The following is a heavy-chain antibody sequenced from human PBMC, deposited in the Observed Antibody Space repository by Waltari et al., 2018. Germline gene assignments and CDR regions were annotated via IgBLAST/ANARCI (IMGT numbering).Heavy chain of an antibody. D-gene: IGHD6-19*01. J-gene: IGHJ4*02. V-gene: IGHV1-3*01. CDR2: INAVNGDT. CDR3: ARTKAVGGFLFFDY. CDR1: GYTFTTYA. Sequence: QVQLVQSGAEVKKPGASVMISCMGSGYTFTTYAITWVRQAPGQRLEWMGWINAVNGDTRYSQQFQGRVTLTRDTSASTVYMELSSLTSEDTAVYFCARTKAVGGFLFFDYWGQGTLVAVSS.